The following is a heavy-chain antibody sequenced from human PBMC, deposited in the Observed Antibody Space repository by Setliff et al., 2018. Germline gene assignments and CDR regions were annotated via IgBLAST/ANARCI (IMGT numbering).Heavy chain of an antibody. D-gene: IGHD3-10*01. V-gene: IGHV4-39*01. J-gene: IGHJ3*02. CDR1: GGSISTSSHH. CDR3: TRRPRGRAAFDI. Sequence: SETLSLTCTVSGGSISTSSHHWVWIRQSPGKGLEWIGTNYSSGTTYYNLSLKSRVTISLDTSKSQFSLNLGSVTAADTAVYYCTRRPRGRAAFDIWGQGTMVTVSS. CDR2: NYSSGTT.